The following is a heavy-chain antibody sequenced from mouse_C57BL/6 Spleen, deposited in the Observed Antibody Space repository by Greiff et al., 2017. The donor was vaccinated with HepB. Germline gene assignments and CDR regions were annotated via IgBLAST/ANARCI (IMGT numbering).Heavy chain of an antibody. V-gene: IGHV1-69*01. CDR1: GYTFTSYW. Sequence: QVQLKQPGAELVMPGASVKLSCKASGYTFTSYWMHWVKQRPGQGLEWIGEIDPSDSYTNYNQKFKGKSTLTVDKSSSTAYMQLSSLTSEDSAVYYCARGGLGRDYFDYWGQGTTLTVSS. CDR2: IDPSDSYT. CDR3: ARGGLGRDYFDY. J-gene: IGHJ2*01. D-gene: IGHD4-1*01.